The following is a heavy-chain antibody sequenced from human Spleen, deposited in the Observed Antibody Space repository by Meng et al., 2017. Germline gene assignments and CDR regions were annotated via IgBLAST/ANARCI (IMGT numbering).Heavy chain of an antibody. CDR1: GYTFTIYT. J-gene: IGHJ4*02. V-gene: IGHV1-18*01. CDR3: VKHSSDWSLDS. CDR2: IHPSGNA. D-gene: IGHD6-19*01. Sequence: QVQLVQSGSELKEPGASVKVSCKASGYTFTIYTMNWVRQAPGQGLEWMGWIHPSGNANYAQKFQGRVTMTTDTSTTTAYMELRSLRSDDSALYYCVKHSSDWSLDSWGQGTLVTVSS.